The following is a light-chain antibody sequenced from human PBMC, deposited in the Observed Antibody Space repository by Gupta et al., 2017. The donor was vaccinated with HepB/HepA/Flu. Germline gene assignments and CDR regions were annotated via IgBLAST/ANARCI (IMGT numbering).Light chain of an antibody. CDR2: TNN. J-gene: IGLJ2*01. CDR1: SANLGAGSD. V-gene: IGLV1-40*01. Sequence: QSVLTQPPSVSGAPGQTVTISCTGNSANLGAGSDVHWYKKLPGTAPKLLIYTNNNRPSGVPVRFSGSKSGTSASLAITGLQPDDEADYYCQSYDTSLGGSVFGGGTKLTGL. CDR3: QSYDTSLGGSV.